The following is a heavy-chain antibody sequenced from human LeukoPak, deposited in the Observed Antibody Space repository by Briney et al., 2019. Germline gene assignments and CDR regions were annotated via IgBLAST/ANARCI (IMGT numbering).Heavy chain of an antibody. D-gene: IGHD3-22*01. CDR1: GGSITRSIYF. CDR3: ARHADGSAFLVPFDY. V-gene: IGHV4-39*01. CDR2: VYYSGST. Sequence: SETLSLTCTVSGGSITRSIYFWGWIRQPPGKGLEWIGSVYYSGSTYYNPSLKSRLTISVDTSKNQFSLKLSSVTAADTAVYYCARHADGSAFLVPFDYWGQGSLVTVSS. J-gene: IGHJ4*02.